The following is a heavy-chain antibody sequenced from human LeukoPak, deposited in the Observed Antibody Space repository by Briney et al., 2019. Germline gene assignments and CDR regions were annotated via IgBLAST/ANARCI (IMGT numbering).Heavy chain of an antibody. CDR1: GFTFSRYS. Sequence: GGSLRLSCAASGFTFSRYSMNWVRQAPGKGLEWVSSISSSSSYIYYADSVKGRLTISRDNAKNSLYLQMNSLRAEDTAVYYCARDYSSGWAYGVRYFDLWGRGTLVTVSS. D-gene: IGHD6-19*01. V-gene: IGHV3-21*01. CDR2: ISSSSSYI. J-gene: IGHJ2*01. CDR3: ARDYSSGWAYGVRYFDL.